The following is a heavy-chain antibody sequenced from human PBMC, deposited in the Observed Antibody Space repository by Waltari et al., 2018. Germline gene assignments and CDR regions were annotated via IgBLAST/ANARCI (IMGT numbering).Heavy chain of an antibody. CDR1: XXTFTXXX. CDR2: INPNSGGT. J-gene: IGHJ6*04. CDR3: ARYHTXXXAYXXXXXXV. Sequence: QSGAXXKXXGAXVKXSXXAXXXTFTXXXMXXVRXXPGQGLEWMGRINPNSGGTNYAQKFQGRVTMTRDTSISTAYMELSRLRSXDTXVYXCARYHTXXXAYXXXXXXVXGXGTXXXVSS. D-gene: IGHD1-26*01. V-gene: IGHV1-2*06.